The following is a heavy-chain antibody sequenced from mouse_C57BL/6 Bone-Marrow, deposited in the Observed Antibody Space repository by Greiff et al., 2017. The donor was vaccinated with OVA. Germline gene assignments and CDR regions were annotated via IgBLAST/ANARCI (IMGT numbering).Heavy chain of an antibody. CDR2: INYDGSST. J-gene: IGHJ2*01. D-gene: IGHD1-3*01. CDR3: ARDISRHYFDY. V-gene: IGHV5-16*01. CDR1: GFTFSDYY. Sequence: EVKLVESEGGLVQPGSSMKLSCTASGFTFSDYYMAWVRQVPEKGLEWVANINYDGSSTYYLDSLKSRFIISRDNAKNILYLQMSSLKSEDTATYYCARDISRHYFDYWGQGTTLTVSS.